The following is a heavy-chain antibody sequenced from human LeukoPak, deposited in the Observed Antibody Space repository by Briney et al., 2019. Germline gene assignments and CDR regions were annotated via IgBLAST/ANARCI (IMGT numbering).Heavy chain of an antibody. V-gene: IGHV1-8*01. CDR3: ARGESIALRRPPGP. Sequence: GASVKVSCKASRYTFTSYDINWVRQATGQGLEWMGWMNPNSGNTGYAQKFQGRVTMTRNTSISTAYMELSSLRSEDTAVYYCARGESIALRRPPGPWGQGTLVTVSS. CDR2: MNPNSGNT. CDR1: RYTFTSYD. D-gene: IGHD6-6*01. J-gene: IGHJ5*02.